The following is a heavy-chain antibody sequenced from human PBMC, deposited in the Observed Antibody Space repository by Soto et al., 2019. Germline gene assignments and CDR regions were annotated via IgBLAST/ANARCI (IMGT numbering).Heavy chain of an antibody. CDR3: ARAYFCSGYRMGELLAP. J-gene: IGHJ5*02. CDR1: GFTFSSYS. V-gene: IGHV3-21*01. Sequence: EVQLVESGGGLVKPGGSLRLSCAASGFTFSSYSMNCVRQAPGKGLEWVSSISSSSSYIYYADSVKGRFTISRDNAKNSLYLQMNSLRAEDTAGYYCARAYFCSGYRMGELLAPWGQGTLVTVSS. CDR2: ISSSSSYI. D-gene: IGHD3-3*01.